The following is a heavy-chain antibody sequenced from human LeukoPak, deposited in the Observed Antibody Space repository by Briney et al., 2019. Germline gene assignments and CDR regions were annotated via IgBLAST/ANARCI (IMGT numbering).Heavy chain of an antibody. V-gene: IGHV1-2*02. CDR2: INPNSGGT. CDR1: GYTFTGYY. J-gene: IGHJ4*02. D-gene: IGHD3-22*01. Sequence: ASVKVSCKASGYTFTGYYMHWVRQAPGQGLEWMGWINPNSGGTNYAQKFQGRVTMTRDTSISTAYMELSRLRSDDTAVYYCARELYYYDSSGYYADYWGQGTLVTVSS. CDR3: ARELYYYDSSGYYADY.